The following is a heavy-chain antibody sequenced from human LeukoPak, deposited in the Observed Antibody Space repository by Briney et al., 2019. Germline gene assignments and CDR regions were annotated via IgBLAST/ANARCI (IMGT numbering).Heavy chain of an antibody. Sequence: VASVKVSCKASGYTFTSYDINWVRQAPGQGLEWMGWISAYNGNTNYAQKLQGRVTMTTDTSTSTAYMELRSLRSDDTAVYYCARDYGYYDILTGLDYWGQGTLVTVSS. D-gene: IGHD3-9*01. CDR2: ISAYNGNT. CDR1: GYTFTSYD. J-gene: IGHJ4*02. V-gene: IGHV1-18*01. CDR3: ARDYGYYDILTGLDY.